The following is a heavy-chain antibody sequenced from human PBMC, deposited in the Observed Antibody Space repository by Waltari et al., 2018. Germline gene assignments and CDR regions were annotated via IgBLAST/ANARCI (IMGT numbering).Heavy chain of an antibody. CDR2: IYHSGST. D-gene: IGHD2-21*01. CDR3: ARPAYCGGDCSFDY. V-gene: IGHV4-38-2*02. CDR1: GYSISSGYY. Sequence: QVQLQESGPGLVKPSETLSLTCTVSGYSISSGYYWGWIRQPPGKGLEWIGSIYHSGSTYYNPSLKSRVTISVDTSKNQFSLKLISVTAADTAVYYCARPAYCGGDCSFDYWGQGTLVTVSS. J-gene: IGHJ4*02.